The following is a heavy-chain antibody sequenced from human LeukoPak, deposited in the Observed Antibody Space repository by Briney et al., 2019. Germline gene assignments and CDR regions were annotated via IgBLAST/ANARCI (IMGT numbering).Heavy chain of an antibody. V-gene: IGHV3-48*01. Sequence: PGGSLRLSCAASGFTFSSYSMNWVRQAPGKGLEWVSYISSSSSTIYYADSVKGRFTISRDNAKNSLYLQMNSPRAEDTAVYYCARDLYGVVTAFDYWGQGTLVTVSS. CDR2: ISSSSSTI. CDR3: ARDLYGVVTAFDY. CDR1: GFTFSSYS. D-gene: IGHD3-3*01. J-gene: IGHJ4*02.